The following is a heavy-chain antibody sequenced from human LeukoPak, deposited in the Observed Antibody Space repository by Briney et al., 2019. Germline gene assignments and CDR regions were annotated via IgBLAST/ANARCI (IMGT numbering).Heavy chain of an antibody. CDR2: ITTSDGNT. J-gene: IGHJ4*02. CDR1: GFTFSSYT. CDR3: AKDGGLWVSAHWGDS. V-gene: IGHV3-23*01. Sequence: GGSLRLSCAASGFTFSSYTMGWVRQAPGKGLEWVSTITTSDGNTYYADSVRGRFTVSRDNSKNTLFLQMNSLRAEDTAVYYCAKDGGLWVSAHWGDSWGRGTLVTVSS. D-gene: IGHD7-27*01.